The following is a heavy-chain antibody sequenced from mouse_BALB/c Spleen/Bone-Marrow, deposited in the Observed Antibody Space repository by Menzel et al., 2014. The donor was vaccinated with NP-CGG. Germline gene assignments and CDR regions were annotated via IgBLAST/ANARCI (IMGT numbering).Heavy chain of an antibody. V-gene: IGHV3-1*02. CDR3: ATDYYGWFAY. CDR1: GYSITSGYS. J-gene: IGHJ3*01. D-gene: IGHD1-1*01. CDR2: IHYSGST. Sequence: EVQLQESGPDLVKPPQSLLLTCTVTGYSITSGYSWHWIRQFPGNKLEWLGYIHYSGSTNYNPSLKSRISITRDTSKNQFFLQLNSVPTEDTATYYCATDYYGWFAYWGQGTLVTVSA.